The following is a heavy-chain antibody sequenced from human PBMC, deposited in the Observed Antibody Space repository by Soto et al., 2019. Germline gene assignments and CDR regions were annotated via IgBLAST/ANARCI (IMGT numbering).Heavy chain of an antibody. D-gene: IGHD1-26*01. CDR1: GYTLTELS. V-gene: IGHV1-24*01. J-gene: IGHJ4*02. CDR3: ATSIVGATNTNARFFDY. CDR2: FDPEDGET. Sequence: ASVKVSCKVSGYTLTELSMHWVRQAPGKGLEWMGGFDPEDGETIYAQKFQGRVTMTEDTSTDTAYMELSSLRSEDTAVYYCATSIVGATNTNARFFDYWGQGTLVTVSS.